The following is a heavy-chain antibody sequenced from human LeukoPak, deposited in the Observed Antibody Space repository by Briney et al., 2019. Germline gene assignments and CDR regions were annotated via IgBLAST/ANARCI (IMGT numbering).Heavy chain of an antibody. CDR2: IYGHDGGT. CDR3: VRDFDWGPDY. V-gene: IGHV1-2*02. Sequence: VASVKVSCKASGYTFTGHYSHWVRQAPGQGLEWMGWIYGHDGGTNFAQKFQDRVTMTRDTSITTAYMELTSLTPDDTAVYYCVRDFDWGPDYWGQGTLVTVSS. CDR1: GYTFTGHY. D-gene: IGHD3-9*01. J-gene: IGHJ4*02.